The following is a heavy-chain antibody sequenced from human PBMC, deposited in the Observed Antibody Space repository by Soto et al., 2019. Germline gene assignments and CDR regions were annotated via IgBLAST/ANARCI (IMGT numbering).Heavy chain of an antibody. CDR1: GFTFTSSA. CDR3: AAVGNYGGRGVDY. CDR2: IVVGSGNT. D-gene: IGHD1-7*01. Sequence: QMQLVQSGPEVKKPGTSVKVSCKASGFTFTSSAVQWVRQARGQRLEWIGWIVVGSGNTNYAPKFQERVTITRDMSTSTAYMELSSLRSEDTAVYYCAAVGNYGGRGVDYWGQGTLVTVSS. J-gene: IGHJ4*02. V-gene: IGHV1-58*01.